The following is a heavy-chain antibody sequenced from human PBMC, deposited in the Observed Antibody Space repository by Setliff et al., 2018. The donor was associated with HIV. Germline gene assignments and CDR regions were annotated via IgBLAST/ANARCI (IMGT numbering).Heavy chain of an antibody. V-gene: IGHV3-74*01. CDR2: INSDGFKT. CDR1: GFTFSRDW. CDR3: ARVSSCTYTLDDDALDL. Sequence: AESLTLSCAAFGFTFSRDWMHWVRQGPGKGLVWVARINSDGFKTNHADSVRGRFTIFRDNAKNTLFLQMNILRAEDTAMYYCARVSSCTYTLDDDALDLWGQGTMVTVSS. J-gene: IGHJ3*01. D-gene: IGHD2-2*01.